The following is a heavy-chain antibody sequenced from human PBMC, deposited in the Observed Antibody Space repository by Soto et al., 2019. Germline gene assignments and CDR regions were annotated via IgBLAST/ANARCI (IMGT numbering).Heavy chain of an antibody. CDR2: INHSGST. CDR1: GGSFSGYY. V-gene: IGHV4-34*01. D-gene: IGHD3-16*02. Sequence: SETLSLTCAVYGGSFSGYYWSWIRQPPGKGLEWIGEINHSGSTNYNPSLKSRVTISVDTSKNQFSLKLSSVTAADTAVYYCARVRKYYRYFDFWGQGTLVTVSS. CDR3: ARVRKYYRYFDF. J-gene: IGHJ4*02.